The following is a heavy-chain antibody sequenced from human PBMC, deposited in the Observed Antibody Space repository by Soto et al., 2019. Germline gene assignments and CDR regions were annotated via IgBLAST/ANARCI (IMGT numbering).Heavy chain of an antibody. CDR3: ARASSIAARFPAPHYYYYGMDV. CDR1: GDSVSSNSAA. Sequence: SQTLSLTCAISGDSVSSNSAAWNWIRQSPSRGLEWLGRTYYRSKWYNDYAVSVKSRITINPDTSKNQFSLQLNSVTPEDTAVYYCARASSIAARFPAPHYYYYGMDVWGQGTTVTVPS. J-gene: IGHJ6*02. V-gene: IGHV6-1*01. D-gene: IGHD6-6*01. CDR2: TYYRSKWYN.